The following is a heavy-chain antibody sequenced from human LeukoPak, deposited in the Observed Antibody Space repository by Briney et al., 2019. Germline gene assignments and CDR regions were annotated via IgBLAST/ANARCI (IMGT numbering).Heavy chain of an antibody. J-gene: IGHJ3*02. CDR2: IYNSGST. CDR1: GGSISSYY. CDR3: ARARGATIFQSAFDI. V-gene: IGHV4-59*01. D-gene: IGHD5-24*01. Sequence: TSETLSLTCTVSGGSISSYYWSWIRQPSGKGLEWIGYIYNSGSTNYNSSLKSRVTISADTSKNQFSLKLSSVTAADTAVYYCARARGATIFQSAFDIWGQGTMVTVSS.